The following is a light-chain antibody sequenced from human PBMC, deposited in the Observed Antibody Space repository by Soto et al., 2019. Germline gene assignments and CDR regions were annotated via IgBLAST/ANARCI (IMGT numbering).Light chain of an antibody. V-gene: IGKV1-39*01. CDR3: QQYNSYQWT. CDR2: AAS. Sequence: DIQMTQSPSSLSASVGDRVTITCRASQSISSYLNWYQQKPGKAPKLLIYAASSLQSGVPSRFSGSGSGTEFTLTISTLQPDDVATYYCQQYNSYQWTFGQGTKVDI. CDR1: QSISSY. J-gene: IGKJ1*01.